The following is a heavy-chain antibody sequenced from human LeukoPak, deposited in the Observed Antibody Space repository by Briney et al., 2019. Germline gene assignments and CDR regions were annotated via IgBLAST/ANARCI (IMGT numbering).Heavy chain of an antibody. V-gene: IGHV3-7*01. CDR1: GFTFSSYW. Sequence: GGSLRLSCAASGFTFSSYWMSWARQAPGKGLEWVANIKQDGSEKYYVDSVKGRFTISRDNAKNSLYLQMNSLRAEDTAVYYCAKDSRIQLWLLGGDSYYFDYWGQGTLVTVSS. CDR2: IKQDGSEK. CDR3: AKDSRIQLWLLGGDSYYFDY. D-gene: IGHD5-18*01. J-gene: IGHJ4*02.